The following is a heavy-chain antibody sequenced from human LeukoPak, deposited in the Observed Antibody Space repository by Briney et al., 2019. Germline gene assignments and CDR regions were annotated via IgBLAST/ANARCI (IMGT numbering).Heavy chain of an antibody. Sequence: PGGSLRLSCAASGFTFSSYSMNLVRQAPGQGLEVVSSITSSSSYIYYADSVKDRFTISRDNAKNSLYLQMNSLRAEDTAVYYCAREMLAAVAAQSWGQGTLVTVSS. CDR3: AREMLAAVAAQS. J-gene: IGHJ5*02. D-gene: IGHD6-19*01. V-gene: IGHV3-21*01. CDR1: GFTFSSYS. CDR2: ITSSSSYI.